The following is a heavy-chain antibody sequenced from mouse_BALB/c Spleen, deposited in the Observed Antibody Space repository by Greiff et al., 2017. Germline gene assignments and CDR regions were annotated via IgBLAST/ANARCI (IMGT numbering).Heavy chain of an antibody. D-gene: IGHD2-4*01. CDR3: ARYYDYDVDFAY. J-gene: IGHJ3*01. CDR1: GYSITSGYY. V-gene: IGHV3-6*02. CDR2: ISYDGSN. Sequence: EVKLMESGPGLVKPSQSLSLTCSVTGYSITSGYYWNWIRQFPGNKLEWMGYISYDGSNNYNPSLKNRISITRDTSKNQFFLKLNSVTTEDTATYYCARYYDYDVDFAYWGQGTLVTVSA.